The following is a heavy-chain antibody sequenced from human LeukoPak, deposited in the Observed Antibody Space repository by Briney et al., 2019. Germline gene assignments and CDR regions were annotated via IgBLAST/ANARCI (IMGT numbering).Heavy chain of an antibody. D-gene: IGHD2-15*01. CDR2: IYYSGTT. CDR3: ARGRVLGYCSGGSCYFDY. J-gene: IGHJ4*02. CDR1: GGSITRGTNY. Sequence: PSETLSLTCTVSGGSITRGTNYWGWIRQPPGKGLEWIGSIYYSGTTYYNPSLKSRVTISIDTSKNQVSLKLSSVTAADTAVYYCARGRVLGYCSGGSCYFDYWGQGTLVTVSS. V-gene: IGHV4-39*01.